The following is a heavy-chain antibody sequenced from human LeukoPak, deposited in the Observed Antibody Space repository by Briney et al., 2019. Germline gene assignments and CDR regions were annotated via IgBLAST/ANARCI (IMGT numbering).Heavy chain of an antibody. Sequence: SETLSLTCAVSGYSISSGYYWGWIRQPPGKGLEWIGSIYHSGSTYYNPSLKSRVTISVDTSKNQFSLKLNSVTVADTAVYYCARVWGDQSSFDYWGQGTLVTVSS. J-gene: IGHJ4*02. D-gene: IGHD3-16*01. CDR1: GYSISSGYY. CDR3: ARVWGDQSSFDY. CDR2: IYHSGST. V-gene: IGHV4-38-2*01.